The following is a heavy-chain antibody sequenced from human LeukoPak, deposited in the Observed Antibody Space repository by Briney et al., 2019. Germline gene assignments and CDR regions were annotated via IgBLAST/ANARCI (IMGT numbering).Heavy chain of an antibody. V-gene: IGHV3-11*04. CDR2: ISSSGSTI. D-gene: IGHD6-13*01. CDR1: GFTFSDYY. J-gene: IGHJ6*03. CDR3: SAGHYYYYMDV. Sequence: GGSLRLSCAASGFTFSDYYMSWVRQAPGKGLEWVSYISSSGSTIYYADSVKGRFTISRDNAKNSLYLQMNSLRAEDTAVYYCSAGHYYYYMDVWGKGTTVTVSS.